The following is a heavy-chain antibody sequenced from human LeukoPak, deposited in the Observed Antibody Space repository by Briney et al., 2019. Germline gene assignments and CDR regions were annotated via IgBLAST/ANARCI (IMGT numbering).Heavy chain of an antibody. Sequence: GGSLRLSCAASGFTFSSYRMSWVRQAPGKGLEWVANIKQDGSEKYYVDSVKGRFTISRDNAKNSLYLQMNSLRAEDTAVYYCARDRIVVGYDYWGQGTLVTVS. CDR2: IKQDGSEK. CDR3: ARDRIVVGYDY. J-gene: IGHJ4*02. D-gene: IGHD2-15*01. CDR1: GFTFSSYR. V-gene: IGHV3-7*05.